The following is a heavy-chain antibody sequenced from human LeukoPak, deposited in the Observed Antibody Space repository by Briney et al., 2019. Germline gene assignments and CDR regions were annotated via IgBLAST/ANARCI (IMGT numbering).Heavy chain of an antibody. Sequence: GGSLRLSCAASGFNFNSYWMSWVRQAPGKGPECVANIKQDGSDIYFVDSVKGRFTISRDNAKNSLYLQMNSLRGEDTAVYYCARARYGSGGYFFDFWGQGTLVTVPS. CDR3: ARARYGSGGYFFDF. V-gene: IGHV3-7*04. J-gene: IGHJ4*02. CDR1: GFNFNSYW. CDR2: IKQDGSDI. D-gene: IGHD3-10*01.